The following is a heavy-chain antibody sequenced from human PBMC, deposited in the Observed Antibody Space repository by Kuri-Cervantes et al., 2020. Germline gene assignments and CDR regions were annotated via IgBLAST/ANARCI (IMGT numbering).Heavy chain of an antibody. CDR2: VSGGVANT. CDR1: GFTLSLYA. CDR3: TTEHPDSSGYYTGVYYYYGMDV. V-gene: IGHV3-23*01. D-gene: IGHD3-22*01. J-gene: IGHJ6*02. Sequence: GESLKISCATSGFTLSLYAMSWVRQPPGKGLEWVSTVSGGVANTNYADSVKGRFTISRDNSKNTLYLQMNSLKTEDTAVYYCTTEHPDSSGYYTGVYYYYGMDVWGQGTTVTVSS.